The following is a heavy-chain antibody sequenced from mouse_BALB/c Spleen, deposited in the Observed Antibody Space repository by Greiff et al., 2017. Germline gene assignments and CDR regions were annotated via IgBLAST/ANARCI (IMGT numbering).Heavy chain of an antibody. CDR2: INSNGGST. V-gene: IGHV5-6-3*01. J-gene: IGHJ4*01. D-gene: IGHD2-10*01. Sequence: EVMLVESGGGLVQPGGSLKLSCAASGFTFSSYGMSWVRQTPDKRLELVATINSNGGSTYYPDSVKGRFTISRDNAKNTLYLQMSSLKSEDTAMYYCARGAYYGNYYYAMDYWGQGTSVTVSS. CDR3: ARGAYYGNYYYAMDY. CDR1: GFTFSSYG.